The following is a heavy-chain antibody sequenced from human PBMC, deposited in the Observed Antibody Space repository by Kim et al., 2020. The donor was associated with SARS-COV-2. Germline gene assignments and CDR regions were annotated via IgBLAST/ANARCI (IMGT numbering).Heavy chain of an antibody. CDR1: GGSISSYD. D-gene: IGHD3-9*01. CDR3: ARGHLITIFPITLHLDG. CDR2: INPMLGNA. V-gene: IGHV1-69*04. J-gene: IGHJ6*01. Sequence: SVKVSCKASGGSISSYDISWVRQAPGQGFEWMGKINPMLGNADYAQKFQGRVTMTRDKSMSTAYMELISLRFEDTAVYYCARGHLITIFPITLHLDGWG.